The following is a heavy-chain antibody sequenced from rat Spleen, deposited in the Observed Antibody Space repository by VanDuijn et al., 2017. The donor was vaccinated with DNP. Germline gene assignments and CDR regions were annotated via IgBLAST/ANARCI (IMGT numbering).Heavy chain of an antibody. Sequence: EVQLVESGGDLVQPGRSMTLSCAASGFTFSNYDMAWVRQAPKKGLEWVATINYDGSSTYYGDSVKGRFTISRDNAKSTLYLQMNSLRSEDTATYYCGRDDYGYNYYLDYWGQGVMVTVSS. D-gene: IGHD1-9*01. V-gene: IGHV5-22*01. CDR2: INYDGSST. J-gene: IGHJ2*01. CDR1: GFTFSNYD. CDR3: GRDDYGYNYYLDY.